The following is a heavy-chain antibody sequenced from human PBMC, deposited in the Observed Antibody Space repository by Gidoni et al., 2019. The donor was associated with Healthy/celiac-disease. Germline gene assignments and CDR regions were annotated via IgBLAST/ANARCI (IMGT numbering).Heavy chain of an antibody. V-gene: IGHV3-7*01. J-gene: IGHJ3*02. D-gene: IGHD3-10*01. Sequence: VQLVASGGGLVKPGGSLGLSCAASGFTVSSCWMSWGRQAPGQGLEWVANIKQDGSEKYYVDSVKGRFTISRDNAKNSLYLQMNSLRAEDTAVYYCARVAGSGDDAFDIWGQGTMVTVSS. CDR2: IKQDGSEK. CDR3: ARVAGSGDDAFDI. CDR1: GFTVSSCW.